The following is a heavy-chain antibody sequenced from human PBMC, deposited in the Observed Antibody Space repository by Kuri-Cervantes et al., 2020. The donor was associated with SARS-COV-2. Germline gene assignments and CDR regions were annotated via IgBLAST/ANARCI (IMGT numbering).Heavy chain of an antibody. CDR1: GFTLSNYN. D-gene: IGHD3-3*01. CDR3: ASARFLEWLSLGVMDV. J-gene: IGHJ6*03. V-gene: IGHV3-23*01. CDR2: ISGSGGST. Sequence: GESLKISCVAPGFTLSNYNMNWVRQAPGKGLDWVSAISGSGGSTYYADSVKGRFTISRDNSKNTLYLQMNSLRAEDTAVYYCASARFLEWLSLGVMDVWGKGTTVTVSS.